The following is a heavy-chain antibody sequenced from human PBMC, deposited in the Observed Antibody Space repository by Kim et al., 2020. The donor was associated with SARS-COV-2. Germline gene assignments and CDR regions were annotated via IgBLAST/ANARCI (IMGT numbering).Heavy chain of an antibody. V-gene: IGHV3-48*02. CDR1: GFTFSSYS. CDR2: ISSSSSTI. Sequence: GGSLRLSCAASGFTFSSYSMNWVRQAPGKGLEWVSYISSSSSTIYYADSVKGRFTISRDNAKNSLYLQMNSLRDEDTAVYYCARVTYYSDSSGYPNFDYWGQGTLVTVSS. D-gene: IGHD3-22*01. CDR3: ARVTYYSDSSGYPNFDY. J-gene: IGHJ4*02.